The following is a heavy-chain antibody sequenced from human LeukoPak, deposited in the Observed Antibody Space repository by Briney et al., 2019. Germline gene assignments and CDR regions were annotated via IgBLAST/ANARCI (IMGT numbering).Heavy chain of an antibody. Sequence: GGSLRLSCVASGVTFRNSWMHWVRQAPGKGLEWVSRITIDGSSTTYADSVKGRFTISRDSAKNTLYLQMNSLRAEDTAVYYCTRDRFYAMDAWGQGTTVTVSS. J-gene: IGHJ6*02. CDR1: GVTFRNSW. V-gene: IGHV3-74*03. CDR3: TRDRFYAMDA. CDR2: ITIDGSST.